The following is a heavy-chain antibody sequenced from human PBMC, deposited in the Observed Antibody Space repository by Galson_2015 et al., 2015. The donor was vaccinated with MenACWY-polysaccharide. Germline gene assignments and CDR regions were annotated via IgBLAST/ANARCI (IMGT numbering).Heavy chain of an antibody. CDR2: IYHSDSA. Sequence: LRLSCAVSGFTFSNYWMSWIRQFPGKGLEWLGYIYHSDSAYYNPSLKSRVIMSIDTSKSQVSLRLSSVTAADTAVYCCARDLDYWGQGALVIVSS. CDR1: GFTFSNYW. J-gene: IGHJ4*02. V-gene: IGHV4-59*06. D-gene: IGHD5-24*01. CDR3: ARDLDY.